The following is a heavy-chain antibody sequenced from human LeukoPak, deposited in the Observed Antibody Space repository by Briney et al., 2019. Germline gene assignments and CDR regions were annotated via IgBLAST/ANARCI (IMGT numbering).Heavy chain of an antibody. CDR1: GGSFSGYY. Sequence: SETLSLTCAVYGGSFSGYYWSWIRQPPGKGLEWIGEINHSGSTYYNPSLKSRVTISVDTSKNQFSLKLSSVTAADTAVYYCARGLGVVTWRVVGQFDYWGQGTLVTVSS. D-gene: IGHD3-3*01. CDR2: INHSGST. CDR3: ARGLGVVTWRVVGQFDY. V-gene: IGHV4-34*01. J-gene: IGHJ4*02.